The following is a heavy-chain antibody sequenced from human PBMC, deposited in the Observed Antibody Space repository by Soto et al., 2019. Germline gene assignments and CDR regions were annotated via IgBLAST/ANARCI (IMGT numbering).Heavy chain of an antibody. J-gene: IGHJ6*03. CDR1: GFTFSNAW. Sequence: GGSLRLSCAASGFTFSNAWMSWVRQAPGKGLEWVGRIKSKTDGGTTDYAAPVKGRFTISRDDSKNTLYLQMNSLKTEDTAVDYGTTVKGYSGSGGCYYYYDMDVWGKGTTVTVSS. CDR3: TTVKGYSGSGGCYYYYDMDV. D-gene: IGHD5-12*01. CDR2: IKSKTDGGTT. V-gene: IGHV3-15*01.